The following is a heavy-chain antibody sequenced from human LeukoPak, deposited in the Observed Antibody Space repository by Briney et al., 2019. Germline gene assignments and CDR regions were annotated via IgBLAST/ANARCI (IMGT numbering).Heavy chain of an antibody. J-gene: IGHJ4*02. CDR3: AREAWELRYFDF. D-gene: IGHD1-26*01. CDR1: AYTFTAYH. CDR2: INPNSGGT. V-gene: IGHV1-2*06. Sequence: GASVKVSCRASAYTFTAYHIHWVRQAPGQGLEWVGRINPNSGGTNYAQKYQGRVSMTRDTSISTAYLELNRLRSDGTAVYYCAREAWELRYFDFWGQGTLVTVSS.